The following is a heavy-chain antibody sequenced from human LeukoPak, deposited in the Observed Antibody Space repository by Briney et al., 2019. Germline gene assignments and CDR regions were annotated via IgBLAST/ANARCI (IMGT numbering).Heavy chain of an antibody. J-gene: IGHJ3*02. D-gene: IGHD1-14*01. CDR2: IDPTGGTT. Sequence: GASVKVSCKGSGYTFTNYYIHWVRQAPGQGREWMGIIDPTGGTTSSAQKFQDRLTMTRDTSTSTVYMELSSLRSGDTALYYCASRIEQAFDIWGQGTMVTVSS. V-gene: IGHV1-46*01. CDR3: ASRIEQAFDI. CDR1: GYTFTNYY.